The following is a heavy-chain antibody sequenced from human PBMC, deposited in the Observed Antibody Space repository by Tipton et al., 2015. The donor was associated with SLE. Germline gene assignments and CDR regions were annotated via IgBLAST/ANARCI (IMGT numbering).Heavy chain of an antibody. V-gene: IGHV4-38-2*02. CDR1: GYSISSGYY. Sequence: TLSLTCTVSGYSISSGYYWGWIRQPPGKGLEWIGSIYHSGSTYYNPSLKSRATISVDTSKNQFSLKLSSVTAADTAVYYCARACGSYHQPFDYWGQGTLVTVSS. J-gene: IGHJ4*02. CDR3: ARACGSYHQPFDY. D-gene: IGHD1-26*01. CDR2: IYHSGST.